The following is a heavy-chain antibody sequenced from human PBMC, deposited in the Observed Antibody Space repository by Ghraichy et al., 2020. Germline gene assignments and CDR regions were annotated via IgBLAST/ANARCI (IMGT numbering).Heavy chain of an antibody. Sequence: ASVKVSCKASGYTFTGYYIHWVRQAPGQGLEWMGWINPNSDGTNYAQKFQGRVTMSRDTSIDTAYMELSSLRSEDTAVYYCARGHYYYGLDVWGHGTTVTVSS. V-gene: IGHV1-2*02. J-gene: IGHJ6*02. CDR1: GYTFTGYY. CDR2: INPNSDGT. CDR3: ARGHYYYGLDV.